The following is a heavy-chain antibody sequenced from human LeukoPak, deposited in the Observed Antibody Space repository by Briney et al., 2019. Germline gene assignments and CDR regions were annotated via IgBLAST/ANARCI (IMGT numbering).Heavy chain of an antibody. D-gene: IGHD3-10*01. CDR3: ARDDGEGYFDY. Sequence: PSETLSLTCTVSGGSISSGSYYWSWIRQPAGKGLEWIGRISTSGTTNYNPSLKSRVTISLDTSKNQFSLKLSSATAADTAVYYCARDDGEGYFDYWGQGTLVTVSS. CDR2: ISTSGTT. V-gene: IGHV4-61*02. J-gene: IGHJ4*02. CDR1: GGSISSGSYY.